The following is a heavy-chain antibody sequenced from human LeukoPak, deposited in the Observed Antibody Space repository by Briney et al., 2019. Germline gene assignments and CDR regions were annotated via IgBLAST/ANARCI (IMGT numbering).Heavy chain of an antibody. J-gene: IGHJ2*01. CDR2: IKQDGSEK. CDR3: ARDDQYSSSSGDWYFDL. D-gene: IGHD6-6*01. Sequence: GGSLRLSCAASGFTFSDYWMTWVRQAPGKGLEWVANIKQDGSEKYYVDSVKGRFPISRDNAKNSLYLQMNSLRAEDTAVYYCARDDQYSSSSGDWYFDLWGRGTLVTLSS. V-gene: IGHV3-7*01. CDR1: GFTFSDYW.